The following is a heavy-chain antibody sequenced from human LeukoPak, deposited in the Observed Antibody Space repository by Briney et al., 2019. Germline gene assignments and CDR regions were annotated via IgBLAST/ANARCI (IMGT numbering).Heavy chain of an antibody. Sequence: SVKVSCKASGGTFSSYAISWVRQAPGQGLEWMGRIIPILNVPNYAQKFEGRVTITADKSTSTAYMELSSLKSEDTAVYFCARDRPRARYFDYWGQGTLVTVSS. D-gene: IGHD2-15*01. CDR1: GGTFSSYA. J-gene: IGHJ4*02. CDR3: ARDRPRARYFDY. CDR2: IIPILNVP. V-gene: IGHV1-69*04.